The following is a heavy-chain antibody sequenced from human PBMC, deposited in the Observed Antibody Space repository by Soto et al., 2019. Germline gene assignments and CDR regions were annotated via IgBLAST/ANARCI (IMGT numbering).Heavy chain of an antibody. CDR1: GFTFRNYG. CDR2: VWYDGGNK. J-gene: IGHJ6*02. CDR3: VRAAGYSGNDYVYYYGMDV. Sequence: QVQLVESGGGVVQPGRSLRLSCAASGFTFRNYGMHCVRQAPAKGQDWVALVWYDGGNKNYVDSVKGRFTISRDNSKNTLYLQMNSLRDEDTAVYYCVRAAGYSGNDYVYYYGMDVWGQGTTVTVSS. D-gene: IGHD5-12*01. V-gene: IGHV3-33*01.